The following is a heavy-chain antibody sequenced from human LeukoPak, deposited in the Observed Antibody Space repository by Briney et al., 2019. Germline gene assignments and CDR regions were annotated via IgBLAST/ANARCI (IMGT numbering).Heavy chain of an antibody. Sequence: PGGSLRLSCAASGFTFSSYWMSWVRQAPGKGLEWVANIKQDGSEKYYVDSVKGRFTISRDNAKNSLYLQMNSLRAEDTAVYYCARGAMVFLYYYMDVWGKGTTVTISS. CDR1: GFTFSSYW. CDR2: IKQDGSEK. J-gene: IGHJ6*03. CDR3: ARGAMVFLYYYMDV. D-gene: IGHD5-18*01. V-gene: IGHV3-7*01.